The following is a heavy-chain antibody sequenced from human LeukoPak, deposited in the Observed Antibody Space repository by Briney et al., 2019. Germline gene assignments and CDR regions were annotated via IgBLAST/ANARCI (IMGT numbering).Heavy chain of an antibody. CDR3: ARDGYCSSTSCYDAFDI. V-gene: IGHV4-59*12. CDR1: GGSISSYY. CDR2: IYYSGST. Sequence: SETLSLTCTVSGGSISSYYWSWIRQPPGKGLEWIGYIYYSGSTNYNPSLKSRVTISVDTSKNQFSLKLSSVTAADTAVYYCARDGYCSSTSCYDAFDIWGQGTMVTVSS. D-gene: IGHD2-2*03. J-gene: IGHJ3*02.